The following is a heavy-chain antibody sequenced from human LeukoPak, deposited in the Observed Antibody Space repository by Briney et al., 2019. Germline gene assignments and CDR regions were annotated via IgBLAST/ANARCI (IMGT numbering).Heavy chain of an antibody. D-gene: IGHD3-3*01. J-gene: IGHJ3*02. CDR1: GYTFTSYG. CDR3: ARVFPSTIFGVVNKRDASDI. Sequence: ASVKVSCKASGYTFTSYGISWVRQAPGQGLEWMGWISAYNGNTNYAQKLQGRVTMTTDTSTSTAYMELRSLRSDDTAVYYCARVFPSTIFGVVNKRDASDIWGQGTMVTVSS. V-gene: IGHV1-18*01. CDR2: ISAYNGNT.